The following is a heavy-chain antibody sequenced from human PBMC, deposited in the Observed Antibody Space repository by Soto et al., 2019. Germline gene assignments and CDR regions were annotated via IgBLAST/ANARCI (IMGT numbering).Heavy chain of an antibody. Sequence: GGSLRLSCAASGFTFSSYGMHWVRQAPGKGLEWVAVISYDGSNKYYADSVKGRFTISRDNSKNTLYLQMNSLRAEDTAVYYCASSYYDILTGYSLESLDVWGQGTTVTVSS. V-gene: IGHV3-30*03. CDR2: ISYDGSNK. CDR1: GFTFSSYG. CDR3: ASSYYDILTGYSLESLDV. J-gene: IGHJ6*02. D-gene: IGHD3-9*01.